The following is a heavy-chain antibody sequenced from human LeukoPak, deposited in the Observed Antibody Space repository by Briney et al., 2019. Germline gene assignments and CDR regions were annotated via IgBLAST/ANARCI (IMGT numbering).Heavy chain of an antibody. V-gene: IGHV3-21*01. J-gene: IGHJ4*02. CDR3: VRLRRNSDSSGYHYYYDY. Sequence: GGSLRLSCAASGFTFSDYSINWVRQAPGKRLEWVSSITPSSSYIYYADSVKGRVTISRDNAKNSLYLQMNSLRAEDTAVYYCVRLRRNSDSSGYHYYYDYWGQGTLVTVSS. D-gene: IGHD3-22*01. CDR2: ITPSSSYI. CDR1: GFTFSDYS.